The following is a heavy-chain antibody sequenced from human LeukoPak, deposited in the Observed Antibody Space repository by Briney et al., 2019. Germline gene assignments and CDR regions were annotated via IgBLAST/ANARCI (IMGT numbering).Heavy chain of an antibody. CDR1: GFTFSSYA. J-gene: IGHJ4*02. D-gene: IGHD3-3*01. Sequence: AGGSLRLSCAASGFTFSSYAMSWVRQAPGKGLERVSAISGSGGSTYYADSVKGRFTISRDNSKNTLYLQMNSLRAEDTAVYYCARVNDFWSGPFDYWGQGTLVTVSS. CDR2: ISGSGGST. CDR3: ARVNDFWSGPFDY. V-gene: IGHV3-23*01.